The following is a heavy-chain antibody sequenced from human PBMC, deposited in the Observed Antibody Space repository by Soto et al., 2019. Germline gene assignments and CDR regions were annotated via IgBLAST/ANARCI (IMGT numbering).Heavy chain of an antibody. CDR3: ALSHQLSLPYYFDY. Sequence: ASVKVSCKASGGTFSSYAISWVRQAPGQGLEWMGGIIPIFGTANYAQKFQGRVTITVDESTSTAYMELSSLRSEDTAVYYCALSHQLSLPYYFDYWGQGTLVTVSS. D-gene: IGHD1-7*01. V-gene: IGHV1-69*13. CDR1: GGTFSSYA. J-gene: IGHJ4*02. CDR2: IIPIFGTA.